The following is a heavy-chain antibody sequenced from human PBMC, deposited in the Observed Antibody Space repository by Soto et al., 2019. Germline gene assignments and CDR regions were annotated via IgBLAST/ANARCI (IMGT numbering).Heavy chain of an antibody. CDR2: IYYSGST. CDR1: GGSISSSSYY. CDR3: ARGGGGYYDSSGYYYLFDY. J-gene: IGHJ4*02. Sequence: SETLSLTCTVSGGSISSSSYYWGWIRQPPGKGLEWIGSIYYSGSTYYNPSLKRRVTISVDTSKNQFSLKLSSVTAADTAVYYCARGGGGYYDSSGYYYLFDYWGQGTLVTVSS. D-gene: IGHD3-22*01. V-gene: IGHV4-39*07.